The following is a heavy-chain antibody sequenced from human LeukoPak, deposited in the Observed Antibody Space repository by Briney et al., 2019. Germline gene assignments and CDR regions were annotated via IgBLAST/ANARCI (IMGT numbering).Heavy chain of an antibody. CDR2: IYYSGST. J-gene: IGHJ3*02. D-gene: IGHD3-10*01. CDR1: GGSISRYY. CDR3: ATEGLRSAFDI. Sequence: PSETLSLTCTVSGGSISRYYWSWIRQPPGKGLEWIGYIYYSGSTNYNPSLKSRVTISVDTSKNQFSLKLSSVTAADTAVYYCATEGLRSAFDIWGQGTMVTVSS. V-gene: IGHV4-59*01.